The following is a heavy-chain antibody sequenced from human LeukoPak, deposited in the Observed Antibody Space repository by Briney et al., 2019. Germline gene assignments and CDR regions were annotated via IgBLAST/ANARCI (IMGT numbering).Heavy chain of an antibody. V-gene: IGHV3-23*01. CDR3: ARVYLERLTAGYFDH. Sequence: GGSLRLSCAASGFTFSSYAMSWVRQAPGKGLEWVSAISGSGGSTYYADSVKGRFTISRDNSKNTLYLQMNSLRDEDSAAYYCARVYLERLTAGYFDHWGEGTWVTVSP. CDR2: ISGSGGST. J-gene: IGHJ4*02. CDR1: GFTFSSYA. D-gene: IGHD1-26*01.